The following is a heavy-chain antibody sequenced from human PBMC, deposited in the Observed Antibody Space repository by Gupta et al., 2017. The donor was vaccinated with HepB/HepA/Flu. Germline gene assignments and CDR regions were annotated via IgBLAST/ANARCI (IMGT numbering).Heavy chain of an antibody. CDR1: GYSFTKSW. Sequence: EVQLAQSGAEVKKPGESLKISCKGSGYSFTKSWIAWVRQMPGKGLEWMGFIYPGDLDTRYSPSFQGQVTISVDKSISTTYLQFNRLKASDTATYYCARHEGKVGVTGYFQEWGQGTLVTVS. J-gene: IGHJ1*01. V-gene: IGHV5-51*01. CDR2: IYPGDLDT. D-gene: IGHD1-26*01. CDR3: ARHEGKVGVTGYFQE.